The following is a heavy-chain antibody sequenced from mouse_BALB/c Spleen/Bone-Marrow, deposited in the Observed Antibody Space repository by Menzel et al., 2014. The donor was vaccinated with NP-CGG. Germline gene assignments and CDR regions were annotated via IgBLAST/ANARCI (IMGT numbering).Heavy chain of an antibody. D-gene: IGHD1-1*01. CDR2: IYPGSGNT. J-gene: IGHJ4*01. Sequence: QVQLQQSGAELARPGASVKLSCKASGYTFTDYYINWVKQRTGQGLEWIGEIYPGSGNTYYNEKFKGKATLTADKSSSTAYMQLSSLTSEDSAVYFCAKGGYGSSYVRYYARDYWGQGASVNVSS. V-gene: IGHV1-77*01. CDR1: GYTFTDYY. CDR3: AKGGYGSSYVRYYARDY.